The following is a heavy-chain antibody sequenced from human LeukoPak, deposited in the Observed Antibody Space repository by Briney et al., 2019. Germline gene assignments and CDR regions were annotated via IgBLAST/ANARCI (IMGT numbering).Heavy chain of an antibody. V-gene: IGHV5-51*01. CDR1: GYSFTSYW. J-gene: IGHJ4*02. CDR3: ATTRGGNYHWDY. D-gene: IGHD3-16*01. CDR2: MYPLNSDT. Sequence: GESLQISCQGSGYSFTSYWISWVRQMPGKGLEWMGIMYPLNSDTRYKPSFEGQVTMSADMSIKTAYLQWSSLKASDTAIYYCATTRGGNYHWDYWGQGTLVTVSS.